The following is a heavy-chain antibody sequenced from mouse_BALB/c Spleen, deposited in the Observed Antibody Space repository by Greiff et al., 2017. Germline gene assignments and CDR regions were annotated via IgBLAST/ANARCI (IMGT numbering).Heavy chain of an antibody. CDR3: AREGAYYGNYGFAY. Sequence: DVKLQESGPGLVKPSQSLSLTCSVTGYSITSGYYWNWIRQFPGNKLEWMGYISYDGSNNYNPSLKNRISITRDTSKNQFFLKLNSVTTEDTATYYCAREGAYYGNYGFAYWGQGTLVTVSA. CDR1: GYSITSGYY. D-gene: IGHD2-10*01. CDR2: ISYDGSN. J-gene: IGHJ3*01. V-gene: IGHV3-6*02.